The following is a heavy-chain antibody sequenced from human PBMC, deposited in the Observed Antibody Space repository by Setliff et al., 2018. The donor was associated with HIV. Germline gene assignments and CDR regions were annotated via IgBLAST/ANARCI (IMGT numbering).Heavy chain of an antibody. CDR3: AAWGPRYSYAPYFFDS. CDR2: INHSGST. D-gene: IGHD5-18*01. V-gene: IGHV4-34*01. J-gene: IGHJ4*02. CDR1: NGSFSGYY. Sequence: SETLSLTCAVNNGSFSGYYWTWIRQPPGKGLEWIGEINHSGSTNYSPSLKSRVTISVDASRNQFSLRLSSVTAADTAVYYCAAWGPRYSYAPYFFDSWGQGTRVTVSS.